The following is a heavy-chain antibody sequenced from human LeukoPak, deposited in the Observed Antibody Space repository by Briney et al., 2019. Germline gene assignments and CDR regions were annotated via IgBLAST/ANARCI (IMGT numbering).Heavy chain of an antibody. V-gene: IGHV3-23*01. J-gene: IGHJ3*01. CDR1: GFIFSTYA. CDR2: IGASGAET. Sequence: GGSLRLSCEASGFIFSTYAMAWVRESPGKGVDCVSVIGASGAETYYSDSAKGRFTISRDNSKDTLFLHMSSLRAEDTAVYFCATRPRDSSGYYLGAFDAWGQGTTVTVSS. D-gene: IGHD3-22*01. CDR3: ATRPRDSSGYYLGAFDA.